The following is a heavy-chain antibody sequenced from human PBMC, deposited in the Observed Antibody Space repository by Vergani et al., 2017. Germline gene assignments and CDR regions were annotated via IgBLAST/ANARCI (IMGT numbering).Heavy chain of an antibody. V-gene: IGHV4-39*01. CDR3: ARHSTVEWLVKLGWIDP. D-gene: IGHD6-19*01. CDR1: GASIRSSNYY. CDR2: IYYSGST. Sequence: QLQLQESGPGLVKPSATLSLTCSVSGASIRSSNYYWGWIRQPPGKWLEWIASIYYSGSTYYNPSLKSRVTISVDTSKNQFSLKLSSVNAADTAVYFCARHSTVEWLVKLGWIDPWGQGILVTVSS. J-gene: IGHJ5*02.